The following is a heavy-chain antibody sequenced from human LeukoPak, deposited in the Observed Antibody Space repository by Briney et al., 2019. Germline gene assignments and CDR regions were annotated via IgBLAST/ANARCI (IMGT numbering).Heavy chain of an antibody. CDR2: IHYSGNT. CDR1: GGSISSGDYY. V-gene: IGHV4-30-4*01. J-gene: IGHJ4*02. D-gene: IGHD3-16*01. CDR3: ARDQGGLIDY. Sequence: PSETLSLTCTVSGGSISSGDYYWSWIRQPPGKGLEWIGYIHYSGNTYYNPSLKSRVTISVDTSKNQFSLKLRSVTAADTAVYYCARDQGGLIDYWGQGTLVPVSS.